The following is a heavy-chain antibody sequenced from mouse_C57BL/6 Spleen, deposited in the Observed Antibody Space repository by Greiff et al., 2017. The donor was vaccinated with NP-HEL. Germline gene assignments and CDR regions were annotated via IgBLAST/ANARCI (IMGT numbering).Heavy chain of an antibody. J-gene: IGHJ2*01. D-gene: IGHD1-1*01. V-gene: IGHV14-3*01. CDR2: IDPANGNT. CDR1: GFNIKNTY. Sequence: VQLQQSVAELVRPGASVKLSCTASGFNIKNTYMHWVKQRPEQGLEWIGRIDPANGNTKYAPKFQGKATITADTSSNTAYLQLSSLTSEDTAIYYCALYYYGSSYEGYYFDYWGQGTTLTVSS. CDR3: ALYYYGSSYEGYYFDY.